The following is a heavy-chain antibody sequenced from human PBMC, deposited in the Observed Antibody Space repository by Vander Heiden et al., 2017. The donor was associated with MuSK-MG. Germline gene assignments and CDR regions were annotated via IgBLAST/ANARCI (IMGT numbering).Heavy chain of an antibody. Sequence: QVQLVESGGGVVQPGRSLRLSCAASGFTFSSYAMHWGRQAQGKGLEWVAVISYDGSNKYYADSVKGRFTISRDNSKNTLYLQMNSLRAEDTAVYYCARDGDFWSGYYRDWGQGTLVTVSS. J-gene: IGHJ4*02. D-gene: IGHD3-3*01. CDR1: GFTFSSYA. CDR3: ARDGDFWSGYYRD. CDR2: ISYDGSNK. V-gene: IGHV3-30-3*01.